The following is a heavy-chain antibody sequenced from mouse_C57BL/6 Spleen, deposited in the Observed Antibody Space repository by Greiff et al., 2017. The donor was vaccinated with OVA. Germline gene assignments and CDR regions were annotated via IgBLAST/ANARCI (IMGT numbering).Heavy chain of an antibody. Sequence: QVQLQQSGPGLVAPSQSLSITCTVSGFSLTSYGVDWVRQPPGKGLEWLGVIWGGGSTNYNSALMSRLSISKDNSKSQVFLKMNSLQTDDTAMYYCAKRGYSNYPYYWYFDVWGTGTTVTVSS. D-gene: IGHD2-5*01. V-gene: IGHV2-9*01. CDR3: AKRGYSNYPYYWYFDV. CDR1: GFSLTSYG. CDR2: IWGGGST. J-gene: IGHJ1*03.